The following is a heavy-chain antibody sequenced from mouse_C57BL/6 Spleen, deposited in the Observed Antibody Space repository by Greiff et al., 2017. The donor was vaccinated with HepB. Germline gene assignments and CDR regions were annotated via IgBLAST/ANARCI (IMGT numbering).Heavy chain of an antibody. CDR1: GFTFSDYG. J-gene: IGHJ2*01. V-gene: IGHV5-17*01. Sequence: DVKLVESGGGLVKPGGSLKLSCAASGFTFSDYGMHWVRQAPEKGLEWVAYISSGSSTIYYADTVKGRFTISRDNAKNTLFLQMTNLRSEDTAMFYCARGGGWDEWGQGTTLTVSS. D-gene: IGHD4-1*01. CDR2: ISSGSSTI. CDR3: ARGGGWDE.